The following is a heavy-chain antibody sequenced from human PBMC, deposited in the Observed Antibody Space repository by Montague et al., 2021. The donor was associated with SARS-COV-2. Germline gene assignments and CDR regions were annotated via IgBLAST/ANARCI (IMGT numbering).Heavy chain of an antibody. J-gene: IGHJ5*02. CDR1: GGSISSTSYY. CDR2: IYYSGST. Sequence: SETLSLTCTVSGGSISSTSYYWGWIRQPPGKGLEWIGSIYYSGSTYYNPSLKSRVIISVDTSKNQFSLKLSSVTAADTAVYYCVRQPGQWLPREWFWFDPWGQGTLVTVSS. CDR3: VRQPGQWLPREWFWFDP. V-gene: IGHV4-39*01. D-gene: IGHD6-19*01.